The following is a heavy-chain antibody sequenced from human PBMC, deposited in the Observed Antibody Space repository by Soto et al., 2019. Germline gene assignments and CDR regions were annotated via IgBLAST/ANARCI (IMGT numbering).Heavy chain of an antibody. Sequence: GGSLRLSCAASGFTFSSYAMSWVRQAPGKGLEWVSAISGSGGSTYYADSVKGRFTISRDNSKNTLYLQMNSLRAEDTAVYYCAKSVVLDIVATTSEFDYWGQGTLVTVSS. V-gene: IGHV3-23*01. CDR2: ISGSGGST. D-gene: IGHD5-12*01. CDR1: GFTFSSYA. CDR3: AKSVVLDIVATTSEFDY. J-gene: IGHJ4*02.